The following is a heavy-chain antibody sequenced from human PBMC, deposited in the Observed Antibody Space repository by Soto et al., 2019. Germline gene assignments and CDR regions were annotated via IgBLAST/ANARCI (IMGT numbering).Heavy chain of an antibody. D-gene: IGHD2-15*01. CDR2: IYPGPSDT. CDR3: ARSGGPARFDAFDI. CDR1: GYSFTSYW. J-gene: IGHJ3*02. Sequence: PGESLKISCKGSGYSFTSYWIGWVRQMPGKGLEWMGIIYPGPSDTRYNPSFQDQLTISADTSISTAYMELSRLRSDDTAVYYCARSGGPARFDAFDIWGQGTMVTVSS. V-gene: IGHV5-51*01.